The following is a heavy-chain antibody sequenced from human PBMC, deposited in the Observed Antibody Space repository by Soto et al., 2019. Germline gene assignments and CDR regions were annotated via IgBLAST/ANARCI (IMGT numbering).Heavy chain of an antibody. CDR3: ARDTLSLGYCSGGSCYSFDY. J-gene: IGHJ4*02. V-gene: IGHV1-18*01. CDR2: ISAYNGNT. CDR1: GYTFTSYG. Sequence: ASVKVSCKASGYTFTSYGISWVRQAPGQGLEWMGWISAYNGNTNYAQKLQGRVTMTTDTSTSTAYMELRSLRSDDTAVYYCARDTLSLGYCSGGSCYSFDYWGQGTLVTVSS. D-gene: IGHD2-15*01.